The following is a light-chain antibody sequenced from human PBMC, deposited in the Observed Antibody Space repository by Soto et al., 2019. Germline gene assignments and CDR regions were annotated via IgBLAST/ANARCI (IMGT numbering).Light chain of an antibody. V-gene: IGKV3-11*01. CDR1: QSVSRY. Sequence: IVLTQSPATLSLSPGESATLSCRASQSVSRYLAWYQQTPGQAPRLLIYDASNRATGIPARFSGSGSGTDFTLTISSLEPEDFAVYYCQQRSSWPRLPFCGGTKVEI. CDR3: QQRSSWPRLP. J-gene: IGKJ4*01. CDR2: DAS.